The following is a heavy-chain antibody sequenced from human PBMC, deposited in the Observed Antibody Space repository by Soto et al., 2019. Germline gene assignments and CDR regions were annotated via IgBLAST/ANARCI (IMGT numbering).Heavy chain of an antibody. V-gene: IGHV1-18*01. CDR2: ISAYNGNT. CDR3: AFSYDILPGDQ. D-gene: IGHD3-9*01. CDR1: GYTFTSYG. Sequence: GDSVQVSCKASGYTFTSYGISWVRQAPGQGLEWMGWISAYNGNTNYAQKLQGRVTMTTDTSTSTAYMELRSLRSDDTAVYDCAFSYDILPGDQWGQGTLVAVSS. J-gene: IGHJ4*02.